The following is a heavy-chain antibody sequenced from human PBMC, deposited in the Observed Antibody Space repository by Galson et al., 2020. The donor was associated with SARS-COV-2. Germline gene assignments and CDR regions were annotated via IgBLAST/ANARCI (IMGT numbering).Heavy chain of an antibody. D-gene: IGHD6-19*01. J-gene: IGHJ6*02. CDR2: INHSGST. CDR3: ARGTRIAVAGILIPYYYYGMDV. V-gene: IGHV4-34*01. Sequence: SETLSLTCAVYGGSFSGYYWSWIRQTPGKGLEWIGEINHSGSTNYNPSLKSRVTISVDTSKNQFSLKLSSVTAADTAVYYCARGTRIAVAGILIPYYYYGMDVWGQGTTVTVSS. CDR1: GGSFSGYY.